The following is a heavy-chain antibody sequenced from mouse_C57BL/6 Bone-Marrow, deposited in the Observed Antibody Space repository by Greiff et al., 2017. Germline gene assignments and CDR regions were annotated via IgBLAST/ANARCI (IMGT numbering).Heavy chain of an antibody. V-gene: IGHV1-69*01. CDR3: AYDWFAY. CDR1: GYTFTSYW. J-gene: IGHJ3*01. CDR2: IDPSDSYT. D-gene: IGHD2-12*01. Sequence: VQLQQPGAELVMPGASVKLSCKASGYTFTSYWMHWVKQRPGQGLEWIGEIDPSDSYTNYNQKFKGKSTLTVDKSSSTAYMQLSSLTSEDSAFSYCAYDWFAYWGQGTLVTVSA.